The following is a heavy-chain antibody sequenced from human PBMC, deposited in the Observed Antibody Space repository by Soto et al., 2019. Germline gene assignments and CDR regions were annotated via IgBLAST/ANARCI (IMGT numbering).Heavy chain of an antibody. Sequence: PSDTLSLTCTVSGVSVSSGSFYWAWIRQPPGKGLEWIGFGSYSGTTNYKPSLKSRVTISVDTSRSQISLKVSSLTAADTAVYYCARGATVTQFDYWGRGTLVTVSS. V-gene: IGHV4-61*01. CDR3: ARGATVTQFDY. D-gene: IGHD4-17*01. CDR1: GVSVSSGSFY. CDR2: GSYSGTT. J-gene: IGHJ4*02.